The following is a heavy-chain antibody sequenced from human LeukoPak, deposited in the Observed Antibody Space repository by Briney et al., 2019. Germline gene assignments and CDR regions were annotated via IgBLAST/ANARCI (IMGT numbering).Heavy chain of an antibody. V-gene: IGHV4-59*01. D-gene: IGHD1-26*01. CDR3: ARSRAFNSGAFDP. Sequence: KPSETLSLTCTVSGGSISSYYWSWIRQPPGKGLEWIGYIYYSVNTNYNPSLKSRVTISVDTSKNQFSLRLNSVTAADTAVYYCARSRAFNSGAFDPWGQGSLVTASS. CDR2: IYYSVNT. J-gene: IGHJ5*02. CDR1: GGSISSYY.